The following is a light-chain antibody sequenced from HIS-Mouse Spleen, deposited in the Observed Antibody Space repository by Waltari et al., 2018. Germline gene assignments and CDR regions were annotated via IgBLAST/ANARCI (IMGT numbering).Light chain of an antibody. V-gene: IGLV3-1*01. CDR2: QDS. CDR1: ALPKKY. CDR3: QAWDSSHVV. J-gene: IGLJ2*01. Sequence: SYELTQPPSVSVSPGQTARITCSGDALPKKYAYWYQQKPGQSPVLVIYQDSKRPSGVPGRFSGSNSGNTATLTISGTQAMDEADYYCQAWDSSHVVFGGGTKLTVL.